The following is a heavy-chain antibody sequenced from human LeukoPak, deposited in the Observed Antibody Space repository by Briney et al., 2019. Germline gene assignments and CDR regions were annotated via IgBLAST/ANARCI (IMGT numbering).Heavy chain of an antibody. J-gene: IGHJ5*01. D-gene: IGHD2-2*01. V-gene: IGHV1-2*02. CDR3: ATGERLVPAAMWFDY. CDR2: INPKSGGR. Sequence: ASVKVSCKASGYTFTDYYMHWVRQAPGQGLEWMGWINPKSGGRSYAQRFQGRVTMTRDTSISTAYMELSRLRSDDTAVYYCATGERLVPAAMWFDYWGQGTLVTVSS. CDR1: GYTFTDYY.